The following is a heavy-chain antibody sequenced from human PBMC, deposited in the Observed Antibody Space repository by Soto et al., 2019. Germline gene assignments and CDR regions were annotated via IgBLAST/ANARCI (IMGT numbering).Heavy chain of an antibody. D-gene: IGHD3-3*01. CDR1: GGSIRSGGYY. J-gene: IGHJ6*02. V-gene: IGHV4-31*03. CDR3: ARGSATYDLGYYGMDV. Sequence: SETLSLTCTVSGGSIRSGGYYWSWIRQHPGKGLEWIGYIYYSGSTYYNPSLKSRVTISVDTSKNQFSLKLSSVTAADTAVYYCARGSATYDLGYYGMDVWGQGTTVTVSS. CDR2: IYYSGST.